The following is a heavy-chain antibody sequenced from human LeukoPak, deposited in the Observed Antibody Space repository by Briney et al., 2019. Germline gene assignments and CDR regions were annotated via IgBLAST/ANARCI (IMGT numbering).Heavy chain of an antibody. Sequence: PGGSLRLSCATSGFTFSSSAMSWVRQPPGKGLAWVSTISGSGGGTYYADSVKGRFTISRDNSKNTLYLQMNSLRAEDTAVYYCTRSTTTVTPFDYWGQGTLVTVSS. D-gene: IGHD4-17*01. V-gene: IGHV3-23*01. CDR1: GFTFSSSA. J-gene: IGHJ4*02. CDR3: TRSTTTVTPFDY. CDR2: ISGSGGGT.